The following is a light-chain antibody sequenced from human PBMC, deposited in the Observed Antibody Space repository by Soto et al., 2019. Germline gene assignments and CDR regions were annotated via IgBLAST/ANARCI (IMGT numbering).Light chain of an antibody. CDR2: AAS. CDR1: QGISSW. V-gene: IGKV1-12*01. J-gene: IGKJ1*01. CDR3: QQYTNWPRT. Sequence: DIQMTHSPSSVSASVGDRVTIPCLASQGISSWLAWYQQKPGKAPKLLIYAASSLQSGVPSRFSGSGSGTDFTLTISSLQSEDFAVYYCQQYTNWPRTFGQGTKVDIK.